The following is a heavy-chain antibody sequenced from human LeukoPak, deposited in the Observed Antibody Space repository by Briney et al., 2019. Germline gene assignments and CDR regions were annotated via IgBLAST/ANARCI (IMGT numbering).Heavy chain of an antibody. V-gene: IGHV3-7*01. CDR2: IKQDGSEK. CDR3: ARDVTWIQPWLHFDY. J-gene: IGHJ4*02. Sequence: PGGSLRLSCAASGFTFSSYWMSWVRQAPGKGLEWVANIKQDGSEKYYVDSVKGRFTISRDNAKNSLYLQMNSLRAEDTAVYYCARDVTWIQPWLHFDYWGQGTLVTVSS. D-gene: IGHD5-18*01. CDR1: GFTFSSYW.